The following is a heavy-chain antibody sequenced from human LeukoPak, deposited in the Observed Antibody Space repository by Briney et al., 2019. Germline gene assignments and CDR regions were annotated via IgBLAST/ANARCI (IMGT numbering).Heavy chain of an antibody. D-gene: IGHD3-10*01. J-gene: IGHJ2*01. CDR3: ARIWPDL. V-gene: IGHV4-38-2*02. Sequence: SETLSLTCTVSGYSISSGYYWGWNRQPPGKGLEWIGSIHYSARIYYNPSLKSRLTISPDTSKNQFSLKLTSVTAADTAVYYCARIWPDLWGRGTLVTVSS. CDR1: GYSISSGYY. CDR2: IHYSARI.